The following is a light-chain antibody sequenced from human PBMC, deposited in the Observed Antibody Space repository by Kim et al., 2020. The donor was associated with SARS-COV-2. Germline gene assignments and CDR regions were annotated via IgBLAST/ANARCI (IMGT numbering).Light chain of an antibody. J-gene: IGLJ1*01. CDR1: SLRSYY. Sequence: SSELTQDPAVSVALGQTVRLTCQGDSLRSYYASWYQQKPGQAPVLVIYGKNNRPSGIPDRFSGSSSGNTASLTITGAQAEDEADYYCNYRDSSGNPLYVFGAGTKVTVL. CDR2: GKN. CDR3: NYRDSSGNPLYV. V-gene: IGLV3-19*01.